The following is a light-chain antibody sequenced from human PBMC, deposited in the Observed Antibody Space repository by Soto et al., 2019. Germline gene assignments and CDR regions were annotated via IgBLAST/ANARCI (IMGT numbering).Light chain of an antibody. Sequence: DIVMTQSPDSLAVSLGERATINCKSSQVVLVRSTNKNYLAWYQQTPGQPPKLLISWASTRESGVPERFSGSGSGTDFTLTISSLQAEDVAVYYCQQYYTPPLTFGQGTKVEIK. CDR3: QQYYTPPLT. J-gene: IGKJ1*01. CDR1: QVVLVRSTNKNY. V-gene: IGKV4-1*01. CDR2: WAS.